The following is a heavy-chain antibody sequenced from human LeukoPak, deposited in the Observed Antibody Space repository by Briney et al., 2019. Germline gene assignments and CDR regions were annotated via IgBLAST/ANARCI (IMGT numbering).Heavy chain of an antibody. Sequence: GGSLRLSCAASGFSFRSYAMHWVRHAPGKGLEWVASISYDGSHKYDADSVKGRFTISRDNSKNTLYLQMNSLTTDDTAEYYCARVLNWNYHPAMDVWGKGTTVTVSS. CDR2: ISYDGSHK. D-gene: IGHD1-7*01. CDR3: ARVLNWNYHPAMDV. V-gene: IGHV3-30*04. CDR1: GFSFRSYA. J-gene: IGHJ6*03.